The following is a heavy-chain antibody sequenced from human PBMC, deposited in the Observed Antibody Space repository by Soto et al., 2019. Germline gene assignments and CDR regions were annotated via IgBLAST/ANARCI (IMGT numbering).Heavy chain of an antibody. J-gene: IGHJ6*02. CDR1: GDTFSNFA. Sequence: QMRLVQSGAEVKKPGSSVKVSCKASGDTFSNFAFSWVRRAPGQGLEWMGGINPMFIEPDYAQKFRDRITIVADESTGTVYLELRSLRSDDTGGYFCSRDPHRTGWGRQAFYGRDVWGQGTTVTVTS. CDR3: SRDPHRTGWGRQAFYGRDV. D-gene: IGHD2-8*02. V-gene: IGHV1-69*01. CDR2: INPMFIEP.